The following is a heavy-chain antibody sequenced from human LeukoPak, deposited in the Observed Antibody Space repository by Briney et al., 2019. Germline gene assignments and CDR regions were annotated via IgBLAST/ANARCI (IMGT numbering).Heavy chain of an antibody. D-gene: IGHD3-3*01. CDR1: RGSIRSSS. CDR3: TRVSYFDFWSGSYSSPPGDAFDI. J-gene: IGHJ3*02. CDR2: ILTSGTA. Sequence: SETLSLTCTISRGSIRSSSWTWIRQPPGKGLEWIGLILTSGTANYNPSLNSRVTMSLDTSKNHFSLNLTSVTAADTAVYYCTRVSYFDFWSGSYSSPPGDAFDIWGQGTLVTVSS. V-gene: IGHV4-4*07.